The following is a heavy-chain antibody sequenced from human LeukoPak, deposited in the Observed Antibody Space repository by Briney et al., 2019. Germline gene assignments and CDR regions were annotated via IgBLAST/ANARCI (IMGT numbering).Heavy chain of an antibody. V-gene: IGHV3-23*01. CDR3: VKGGYGSGSYYNVPLH. CDR2: ISGSGGST. Sequence: GGSLRLSCAASGFSFSIYAMSWVRQAPGKGLEWVSAISGSGGSTYYADSGKGRFTISRDNSKNTLYLQMNSLRAEDTAVYYCVKGGYGSGSYYNVPLHWGQGTLVTVSS. J-gene: IGHJ4*02. D-gene: IGHD3-10*01. CDR1: GFSFSIYA.